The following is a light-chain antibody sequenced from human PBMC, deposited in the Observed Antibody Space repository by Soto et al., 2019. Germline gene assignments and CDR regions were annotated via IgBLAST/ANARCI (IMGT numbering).Light chain of an antibody. CDR2: AAS. J-gene: IGKJ5*01. V-gene: IGKV1-8*01. CDR3: QQSYSKPLVT. CDR1: QGISSY. Sequence: AIRMTQSPSSLSASTGDRVTITCRASQGISSYLAWYQQKPGKAPKLLIYAASTLQSGVPSRFSGSGSGTDFTLTISSLQPEDFATYYCQQSYSKPLVTFGQGTRLEIK.